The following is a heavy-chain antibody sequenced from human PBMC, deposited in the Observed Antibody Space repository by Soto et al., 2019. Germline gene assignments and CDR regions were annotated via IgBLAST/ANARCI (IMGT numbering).Heavy chain of an antibody. Sequence: EVKLLESGGGLAQPGGSLRLSCVGSGFTFDSDAISWVRQAPGERLQWIAAIRGSADGTDYAHSVRGRFTISRDNAKKTVHLQMDSLRVEDTAVYFCAKDTVGGYSFWSGYYSDGLDVWGQGTLVSVS. J-gene: IGHJ3*01. CDR2: IRGSADGT. CDR3: AKDTVGGYSFWSGYYSDGLDV. V-gene: IGHV3-23*01. CDR1: GFTFDSDA. D-gene: IGHD3-3*01.